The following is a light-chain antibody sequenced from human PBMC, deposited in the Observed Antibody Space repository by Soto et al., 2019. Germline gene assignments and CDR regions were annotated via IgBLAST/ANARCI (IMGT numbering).Light chain of an antibody. J-gene: IGLJ3*02. V-gene: IGLV1-40*01. CDR3: QSYDNSLSGWV. Sequence: QSVLTQPPSVSVAPGQRVTISCTGSSSNIGAGYDVHWYQQLPGTAPKLLIYGNSNRPSGVPDRFSGSKSGTSASLAITGLQAEDEAYYYCQSYDNSLSGWVFGGGTKLTVL. CDR1: SSNIGAGYD. CDR2: GNS.